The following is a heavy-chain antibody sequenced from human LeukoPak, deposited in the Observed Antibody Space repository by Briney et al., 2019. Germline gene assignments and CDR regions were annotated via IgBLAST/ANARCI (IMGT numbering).Heavy chain of an antibody. Sequence: PSETLSLTCTVSGGSISSYYWSGIRQPAGKGLEWIGRIYTSGSTNYNPSLKSRVTMSVDTSKNQFSLKLSSVTAADPAVYYCTRTDSSGYYHWFDPWGQGTLVTLSS. CDR3: TRTDSSGYYHWFDP. CDR1: GGSISSYY. V-gene: IGHV4-4*07. D-gene: IGHD3-22*01. CDR2: IYTSGST. J-gene: IGHJ5*02.